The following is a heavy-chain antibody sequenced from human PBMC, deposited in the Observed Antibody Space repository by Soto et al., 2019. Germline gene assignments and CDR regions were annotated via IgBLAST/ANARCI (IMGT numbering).Heavy chain of an antibody. Sequence: SETLSLTCTVSGGSISSGDYYWSWIRQPPGKGLEWIGHIYYSGSTYYNPSLKSRVTISVDTSKNQFSLKLSSVTAADTAVYYCARYGGGTDAFDYWGQGTLVTVSS. CDR3: ARYGGGTDAFDY. CDR1: GGSISSGDYY. V-gene: IGHV4-30-4*01. D-gene: IGHD1-1*01. CDR2: IYYSGST. J-gene: IGHJ4*02.